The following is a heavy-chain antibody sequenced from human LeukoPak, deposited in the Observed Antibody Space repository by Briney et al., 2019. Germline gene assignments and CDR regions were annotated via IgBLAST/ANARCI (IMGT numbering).Heavy chain of an antibody. V-gene: IGHV1-18*01. CDR3: ASYYYGSGSYYNAGALDI. J-gene: IGHJ3*02. CDR1: GYTFSSYG. D-gene: IGHD3-10*01. CDR2: ISGYNGNT. Sequence: GASVKVSCKASGYTFSSYGITWVRQAPGQGREGMGWISGYNGNTNYAQKVQGRVTMPTDHTTSTAYMELRSLRSDDTAVYYCASYYYGSGSYYNAGALDIWGQGTMVTVSA.